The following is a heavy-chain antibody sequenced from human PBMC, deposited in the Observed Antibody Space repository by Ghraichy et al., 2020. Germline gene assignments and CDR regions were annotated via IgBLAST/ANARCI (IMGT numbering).Heavy chain of an antibody. CDR3: ARDGDWRGFDY. CDR2: ISSTSTTI. CDR1: GFTFSTYS. Sequence: GGSLRLSCTASGFTFSTYSMNWVRQAPGKGLEWVSYISSTSTTIYYADSVKGRFTISRDNAKNSAYLEMDNLTDEDTAVYYCARDGDWRGFDYWGQGSLVTVSS. D-gene: IGHD3-3*01. J-gene: IGHJ4*02. V-gene: IGHV3-48*02.